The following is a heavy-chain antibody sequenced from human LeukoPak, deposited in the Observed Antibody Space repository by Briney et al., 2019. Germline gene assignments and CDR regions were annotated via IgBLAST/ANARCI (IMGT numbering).Heavy chain of an antibody. Sequence: ASVKVSCKASGGTSSSYTISWVRQAPGQGLEWMGRIIPILGIANYAQKFQGRVTITADKSTSTAYMELSSLRSEDTAVYYCAREGDVDTANPLWGQGTLVTVSS. J-gene: IGHJ4*02. V-gene: IGHV1-69*02. D-gene: IGHD5-18*01. CDR1: GGTSSSYT. CDR2: IIPILGIA. CDR3: AREGDVDTANPL.